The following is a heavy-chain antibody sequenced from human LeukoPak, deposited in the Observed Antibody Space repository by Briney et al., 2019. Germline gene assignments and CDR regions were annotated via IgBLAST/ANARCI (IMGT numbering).Heavy chain of an antibody. D-gene: IGHD3-16*01. CDR2: INHSGST. V-gene: IGHV4-34*01. CDR1: GGSFSGYY. Sequence: SETLSLTCAVYGGSFSGYYWSWIRQPPGKGLGWIGEINHSGSTNYNPSLKSRVTISVDTSKNQFSLKLSSVTAADTAVYYCARESGDYVKFDYWGQGTLVTVSS. CDR3: ARESGDYVKFDY. J-gene: IGHJ4*02.